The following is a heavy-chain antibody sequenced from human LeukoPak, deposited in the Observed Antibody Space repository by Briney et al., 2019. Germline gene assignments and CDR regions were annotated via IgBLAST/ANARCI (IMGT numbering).Heavy chain of an antibody. CDR2: IYPGDSDT. V-gene: IGHV5-51*01. J-gene: IGHJ4*02. CDR3: ARHPDYYDSSSLVSDY. CDR1: GYSFTSYW. D-gene: IGHD3-22*01. Sequence: GESLKISCKGSGYSFTSYWIGWVRHMHGKGLEWMGIIYPGDSDTRYSPSFQGQVTISADKSISTAYLQWSSLKASDTAMYYCARHPDYYDSSSLVSDYWGQGTLVTVSS.